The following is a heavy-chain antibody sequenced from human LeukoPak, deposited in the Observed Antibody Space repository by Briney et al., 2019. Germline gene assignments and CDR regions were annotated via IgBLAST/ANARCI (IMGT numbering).Heavy chain of an antibody. D-gene: IGHD3-22*01. J-gene: IGHJ3*02. CDR1: DFTISRHH. CDR3: ARLLDNNSSGDPDTFDM. Sequence: TASETLSLTCTGSDFTISRHHWSWIRQPPGKGLEWIGYIYYSGRTKWKPPLQSRVTVSLDTFENNFSLKLTSVTAADTAVYYCARLLDNNSSGDPDTFDMWGQGTVVTVSS. CDR2: IYYSGRT. V-gene: IGHV4-59*11.